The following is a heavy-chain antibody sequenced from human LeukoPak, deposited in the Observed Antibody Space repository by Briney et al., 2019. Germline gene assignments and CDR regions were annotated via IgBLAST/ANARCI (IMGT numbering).Heavy chain of an antibody. Sequence: PSETLSLTCTVSGGSISSGGYYWSWIRQPPGKGLEWIGEINHSGSTNYNPSLKSRVTISVDTSKNQFSLKLSSVTAADTAVYYCAREIVVVVAATGSAWFDPWGQGTLVTVSS. CDR2: INHSGST. CDR3: AREIVVVVAATGSAWFDP. CDR1: GGSISSGGYY. J-gene: IGHJ5*02. D-gene: IGHD2-15*01. V-gene: IGHV4-39*07.